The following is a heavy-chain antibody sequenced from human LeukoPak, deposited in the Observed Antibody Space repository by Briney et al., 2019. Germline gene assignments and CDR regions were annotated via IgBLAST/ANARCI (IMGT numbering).Heavy chain of an antibody. D-gene: IGHD2/OR15-2a*01. CDR2: IYYSGSI. CDR1: GDSISSNSHY. Sequence: SETLSLTCTVSGDSISSNSHYWGWIRQPPGKGLEWIGRIYYSGSIYYNPSLKSRVTISVDTSKNQFSLRLSSVTAADTAVYSCARVSSRRMYYFYYMDVWGTGTTVTVSS. CDR3: ARVSSRRMYYFYYMDV. J-gene: IGHJ6*03. V-gene: IGHV4-39*07.